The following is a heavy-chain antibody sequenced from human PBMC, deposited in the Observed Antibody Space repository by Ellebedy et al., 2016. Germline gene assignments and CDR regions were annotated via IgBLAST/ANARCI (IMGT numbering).Heavy chain of an antibody. Sequence: ASVKVSCXASGYTFTGYYMHWVRQAPGQGLEWMGWINPNSGGTNYAQKFQGRVTMTRDTSISTAYMELSRLRSDDTAVYYCARGTGTTGEEWFNPWGQGTLVTVSS. V-gene: IGHV1-2*02. D-gene: IGHD1-7*01. CDR3: ARGTGTTGEEWFNP. CDR1: GYTFTGYY. CDR2: INPNSGGT. J-gene: IGHJ5*02.